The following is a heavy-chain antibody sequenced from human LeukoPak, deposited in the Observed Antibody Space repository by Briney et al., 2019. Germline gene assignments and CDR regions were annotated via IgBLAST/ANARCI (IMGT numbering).Heavy chain of an antibody. D-gene: IGHD3-10*01. CDR2: MNPNSGNT. CDR1: GYTFTSYD. Sequence: VASVKVSCKASGYTFTSYDINWVRQATGQGLEWMGWMNPNSGNTGYAQKFQGRVTMTRNTSISTAYMELSSLRSEDTAVYYCARGRGSGSYYKSRGYYYMDVWGKGTTVTISS. CDR3: ARGRGSGSYYKSRGYYYMDV. V-gene: IGHV1-8*01. J-gene: IGHJ6*03.